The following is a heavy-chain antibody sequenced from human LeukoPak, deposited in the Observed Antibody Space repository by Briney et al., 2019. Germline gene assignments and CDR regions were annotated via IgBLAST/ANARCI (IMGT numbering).Heavy chain of an antibody. CDR2: IYYSGST. V-gene: IGHV4-59*08. CDR3: ARLWYSNGWYANYFDY. CDR1: GGSISSYY. J-gene: IGHJ4*02. Sequence: SETLSLTCTVSGGSISSYYWSWIRQPPGKGLEWIGYIYYSGSTNYNPSLKSRVTISVDTSKNQFSLELSSVTAADTAVYYCARLWYSNGWYANYFDYWGQGTLVTVSS. D-gene: IGHD6-19*01.